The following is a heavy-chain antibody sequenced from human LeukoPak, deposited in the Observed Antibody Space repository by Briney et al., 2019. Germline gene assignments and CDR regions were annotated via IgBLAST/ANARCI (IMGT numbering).Heavy chain of an antibody. J-gene: IGHJ4*02. CDR3: ARVGGDCSGGSCYSPFDY. Sequence: SVKVSCKASGGTFSSYAISWVRQAPGQGFEWMGGIIPIFGTANYAQKFQGRVTITADKSTSTAYMELSSLRSEDTAVYYCARVGGDCSGGSCYSPFDYWGQGTLVTVSS. CDR2: IIPIFGTA. CDR1: GGTFSSYA. V-gene: IGHV1-69*06. D-gene: IGHD2-15*01.